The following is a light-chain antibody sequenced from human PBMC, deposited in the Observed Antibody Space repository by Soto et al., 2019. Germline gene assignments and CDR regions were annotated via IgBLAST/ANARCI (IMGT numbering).Light chain of an antibody. Sequence: QSALTQPRSLSGSPGQLVTISCTGTSSDVGGYDFVSWFQHHPGKPPKLIMYDVSKRPSGVPDRFSGSKSGNTASLTISGLQAKDEADYYCCAYAGSYTFVFGTGTKVTVL. J-gene: IGLJ1*01. CDR3: CAYAGSYTFV. V-gene: IGLV2-11*01. CDR2: DVS. CDR1: SSDVGGYDF.